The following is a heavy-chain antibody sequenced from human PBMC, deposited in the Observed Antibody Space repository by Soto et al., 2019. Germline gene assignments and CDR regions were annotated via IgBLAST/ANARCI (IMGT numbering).Heavy chain of an antibody. D-gene: IGHD2-2*02. V-gene: IGHV4-31*03. J-gene: IGHJ4*02. CDR1: GGSITTGGSY. CDR3: ARARFQVLYGKPYFDS. CDR2: INHSGNT. Sequence: QVQLQESGPGLVKPSQTLSLTCTVSGGSITTGGSYWSWIRQHPGKGLEWIGNINHSGNTYYNPSLKSRLTISVDTSKNRFSLMVDSVTAADTAVYYCARARFQVLYGKPYFDSWGQGTLVTVSS.